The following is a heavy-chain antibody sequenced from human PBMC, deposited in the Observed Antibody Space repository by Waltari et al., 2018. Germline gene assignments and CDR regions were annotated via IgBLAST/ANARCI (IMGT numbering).Heavy chain of an antibody. V-gene: IGHV4-34*01. J-gene: IGHJ6*02. CDR1: GGSFSGYY. CDR3: ARGARVAARTYYYYGMDV. CDR2: INHSGST. Sequence: QVQLQQWGAGLLKPSETLSLTCAGYGGSFSGYYWSWIRQPPGKGLEWIGEINHSGSTNYNPSLKSRVTISVDTSKNQFSLKLSSVTAADTAVYYCARGARVAARTYYYYGMDVWGQGTTVTVSS. D-gene: IGHD6-6*01.